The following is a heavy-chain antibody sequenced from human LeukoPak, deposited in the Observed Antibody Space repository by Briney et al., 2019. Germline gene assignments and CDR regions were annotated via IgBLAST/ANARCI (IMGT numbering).Heavy chain of an antibody. CDR1: GRSMSSYY. Sequence: SETLSLTCTVSGRSMSSYYWRWVRPPPGKGLEWIGYIHHSGSTYYNPSLKSRVTISVDRSKNQFSLKLSSVTAADTAVYYCARDGDGSGVLRAFDIWGQGTMGTVSS. CDR2: IHHSGST. D-gene: IGHD3-10*01. CDR3: ARDGDGSGVLRAFDI. V-gene: IGHV4-59*12. J-gene: IGHJ3*02.